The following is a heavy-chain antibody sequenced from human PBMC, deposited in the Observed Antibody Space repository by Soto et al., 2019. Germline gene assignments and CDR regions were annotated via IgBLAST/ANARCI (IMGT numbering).Heavy chain of an antibody. Sequence: QITLKESGPTLVKPTQPLTLTCTFSGFSLSTNEVGVGWIRQPPGKALEWLALIYWHGDKRYSPSLKSRLTITKDTSKNQVVITMTNMDPVDTATYFCARWGQHMPPYYFDYWGQGTLVTVSS. D-gene: IGHD2-21*01. J-gene: IGHJ4*02. CDR3: ARWGQHMPPYYFDY. CDR1: GFSLSTNEVG. CDR2: IYWHGDK. V-gene: IGHV2-5*01.